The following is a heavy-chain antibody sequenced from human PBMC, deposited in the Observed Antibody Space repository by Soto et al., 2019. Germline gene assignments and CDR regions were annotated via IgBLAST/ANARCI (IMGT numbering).Heavy chain of an antibody. J-gene: IGHJ4*02. Sequence: ASVKVSCKASGYTFTGYYMHWVRQAPGQGLEWMGWINPNSGGTNYAQKFQGRVTMTRDTSISTAYMELRSLRSDDTAVYSCARGSLGIAVAGCLDYWGQGTRVT. CDR1: GYTFTGYY. CDR2: INPNSGGT. CDR3: ARGSLGIAVAGCLDY. D-gene: IGHD6-19*01. V-gene: IGHV1-2*02.